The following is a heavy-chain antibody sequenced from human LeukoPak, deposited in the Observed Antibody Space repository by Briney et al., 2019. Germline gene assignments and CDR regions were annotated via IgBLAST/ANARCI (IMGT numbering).Heavy chain of an antibody. J-gene: IGHJ6*02. D-gene: IGHD5-18*01. CDR3: ARAVDTAMGRLVRYYGMDV. V-gene: IGHV1-46*01. Sequence: GASVKVSCTASGYTFTSYDMHWVRQAPGQGLEWMAIINPSGGSTSYAQKVQGRVTITRDTSTSTVYMELSSLRSEDTAVYYCARAVDTAMGRLVRYYGMDVWGQATTVTVSS. CDR2: INPSGGST. CDR1: GYTFTSYD.